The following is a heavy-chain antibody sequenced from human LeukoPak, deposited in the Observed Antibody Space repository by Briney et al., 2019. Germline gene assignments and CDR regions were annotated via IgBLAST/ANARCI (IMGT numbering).Heavy chain of an antibody. CDR2: INSDGSST. V-gene: IGHV3-74*01. CDR3: ARAGDSGSYFFDY. J-gene: IGHJ4*02. D-gene: IGHD1-26*01. CDR1: GFTFSSYW. Sequence: PGGSLRLSCAASGFTFSSYWMHWVRQAPGKGLVWVSRINSDGSSTSYADSVKGRFTISRDNAKNSLYLQMNSLRAEDTALYHCARAGDSGSYFFDYWGQGALVTVSS.